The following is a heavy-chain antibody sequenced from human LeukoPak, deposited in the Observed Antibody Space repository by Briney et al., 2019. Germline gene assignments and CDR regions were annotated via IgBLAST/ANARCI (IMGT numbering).Heavy chain of an antibody. CDR3: ARGRGT. Sequence: SETLSLTCAVYGESLSDYYWNWFRQPPGKGLEWIAEINPSGNIRYNPSLKSRVTISVDTSKNHFSLRLTSVTAADTAMYYCARGRGTWGQGTLVTVSS. CDR2: INPSGNI. V-gene: IGHV4-34*01. CDR1: GESLSDYY. D-gene: IGHD3-10*01. J-gene: IGHJ5*02.